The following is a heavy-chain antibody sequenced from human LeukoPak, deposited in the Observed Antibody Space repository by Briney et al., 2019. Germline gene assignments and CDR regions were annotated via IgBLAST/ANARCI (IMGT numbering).Heavy chain of an antibody. D-gene: IGHD1-26*01. CDR3: AKDNLSYGGSFHFDF. Sequence: GGSLRLSCAASGFTFSSYAMSWVRQAPGKGPEWVSGITGRAGATYYADSVKGRFTISRDYSRDTLYLQMNSLRAEDTAVYYCAKDNLSYGGSFHFDFWGQGTLVTVSS. V-gene: IGHV3-23*01. CDR1: GFTFSSYA. J-gene: IGHJ4*02. CDR2: ITGRAGAT.